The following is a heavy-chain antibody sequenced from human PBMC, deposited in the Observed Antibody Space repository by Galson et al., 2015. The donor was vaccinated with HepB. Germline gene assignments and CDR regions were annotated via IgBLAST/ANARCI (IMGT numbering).Heavy chain of an antibody. CDR1: GFSFRGYA. CDR2: ISNNGGST. D-gene: IGHD4-17*01. J-gene: IGHJ4*02. V-gene: IGHV3-64D*06. Sequence: SLRLSCAASGFSFRGYAMHWARQAPGKGLEYISGISNNGGSTYYADSVKGRFTITRDNSKNTLYLQMSSLSAEDTAVYYCANLDDFGAHLPWGQGTLVTVSS. CDR3: ANLDDFGAHLP.